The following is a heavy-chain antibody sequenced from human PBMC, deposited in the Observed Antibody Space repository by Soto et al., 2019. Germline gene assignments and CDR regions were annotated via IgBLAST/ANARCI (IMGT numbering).Heavy chain of an antibody. V-gene: IGHV1-3*01. Sequence: ASVKVSGKASGYTFTSYAMHWVRQAPGQRLEWMGWINAGNGNTKYSQKFQGRVTITRDTSASTAYMELSSLRSEDTAVYYCARVDRDTAMVYFDYWGQGTLVTVSS. CDR2: INAGNGNT. CDR1: GYTFTSYA. CDR3: ARVDRDTAMVYFDY. D-gene: IGHD5-18*01. J-gene: IGHJ4*02.